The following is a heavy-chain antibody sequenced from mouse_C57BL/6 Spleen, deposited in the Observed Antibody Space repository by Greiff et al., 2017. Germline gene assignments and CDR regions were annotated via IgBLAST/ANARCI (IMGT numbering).Heavy chain of an antibody. CDR1: GYTFTSYW. Sequence: QVQLKQPGAELVKPGASVKMSCKASGYTFTSYWITWVKQRPGQGLEWIGDIYPGSGSTNYNEKFKSKATLTVDTSSSTAYMQLSSLTSEDSAVYYCARDSNYVYYAMDYWGQGTSVTVSS. CDR3: ARDSNYVYYAMDY. CDR2: IYPGSGST. J-gene: IGHJ4*01. V-gene: IGHV1-55*01. D-gene: IGHD2-5*01.